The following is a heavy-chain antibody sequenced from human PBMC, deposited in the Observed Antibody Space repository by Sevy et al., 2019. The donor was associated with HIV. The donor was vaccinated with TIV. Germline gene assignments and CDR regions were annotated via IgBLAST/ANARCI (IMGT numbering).Heavy chain of an antibody. CDR1: GGTFSSYA. Sequence: ASVKVSCKASGGTFSSYAISWVRQAPGQGLEWMGGIIPIFGTANYAQKFQGRVTITADESTSTAYMELSSLRSEDTAVSYCARDLVEWELLRRGAFDIWGQGTMVTVSS. J-gene: IGHJ3*02. V-gene: IGHV1-69*13. D-gene: IGHD1-26*01. CDR3: ARDLVEWELLRRGAFDI. CDR2: IIPIFGTA.